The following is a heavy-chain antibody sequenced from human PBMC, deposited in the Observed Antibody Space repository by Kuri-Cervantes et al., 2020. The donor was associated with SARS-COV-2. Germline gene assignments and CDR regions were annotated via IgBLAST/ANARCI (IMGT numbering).Heavy chain of an antibody. V-gene: IGHV3-21*04. D-gene: IGHD1-1*01. CDR3: AKDLGGAGTAAYYAFDI. Sequence: GGSLRLSCVASGLTFSSYSMNWVRQAPGKGLEWVSSISSSSSYIYYADSVKGRFTISRDNAKNSLYLQMNSLRAEDTAVYYCAKDLGGAGTAAYYAFDIWGQGTMVTVSS. CDR1: GLTFSSYS. J-gene: IGHJ3*02. CDR2: ISSSSSYI.